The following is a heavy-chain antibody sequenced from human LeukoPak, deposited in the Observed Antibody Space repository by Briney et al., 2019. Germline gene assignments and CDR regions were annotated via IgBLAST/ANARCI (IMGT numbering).Heavy chain of an antibody. D-gene: IGHD7-27*01. Sequence: GGSLRLSCAASGFTFSSYWMGWVRQAPGKGLEWVANIKQDGSEKYYVDSVKGRFTISRDNAKNSLYLQMNSLRAEDTAVYYCARAGDAYYYYYYMDVRGKGTTVSVSS. CDR1: GFTFSSYW. CDR2: IKQDGSEK. CDR3: ARAGDAYYYYYYMDV. V-gene: IGHV3-7*04. J-gene: IGHJ6*03.